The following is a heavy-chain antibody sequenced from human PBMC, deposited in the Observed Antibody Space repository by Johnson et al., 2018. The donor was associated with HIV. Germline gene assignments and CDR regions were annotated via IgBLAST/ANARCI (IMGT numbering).Heavy chain of an antibody. CDR1: GFTFSSYA. J-gene: IGHJ3*02. CDR3: AKPHQYDSSGYWSGRDASDI. CDR2: ISYDGSNK. V-gene: IGHV3-30-3*02. Sequence: QVQLVESGGGVVQPGRSLRLSCAASGFTFSSYAMHWVRQAPGKGLEWVAVISYDGSNKYYADSVKGRFTISRDNSMNTLYLQMNSLTPEDTAVYYCAKPHQYDSSGYWSGRDASDIWGQGTMVTVSS. D-gene: IGHD3-22*01.